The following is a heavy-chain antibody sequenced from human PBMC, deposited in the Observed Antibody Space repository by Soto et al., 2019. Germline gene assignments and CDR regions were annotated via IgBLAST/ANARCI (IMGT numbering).Heavy chain of an antibody. CDR1: GGSISSYY. D-gene: IGHD2-15*01. J-gene: IGHJ6*02. CDR2: IYYSGSA. Sequence: PSETLSLTCTVSGGSISSYYWSWIRQPPGKGLQYIGYIYYSGSANYNPSLKSRVTISGDTSTNQFFLTLTSVTAADTAVYYCARHPGYCSGGSCNGQYTLDVWGQGTTVTVSS. CDR3: ARHPGYCSGGSCNGQYTLDV. V-gene: IGHV4-59*08.